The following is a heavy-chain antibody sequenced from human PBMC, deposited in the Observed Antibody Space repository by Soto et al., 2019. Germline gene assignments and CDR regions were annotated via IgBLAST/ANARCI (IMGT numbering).Heavy chain of an antibody. Sequence: VARRRAWISSVCSYSSFCMHSALQAVWNGMLWVAHIQNDGSTKSYAASVKRRLTISRANAKKQLYLQINSLRAEDTATYYCVRAFGEVGSTAAFDICGKGQTVTV. CDR2: IQNDGSTK. D-gene: IGHD1-26*01. CDR1: VCSYSSFC. CDR3: VRAFGEVGSTAAFDI. V-gene: IGHV3-74*01. J-gene: IGHJ3*02.